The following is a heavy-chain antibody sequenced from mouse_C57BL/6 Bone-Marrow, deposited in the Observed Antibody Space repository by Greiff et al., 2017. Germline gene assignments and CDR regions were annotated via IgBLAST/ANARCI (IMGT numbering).Heavy chain of an antibody. CDR2: GQGLEWIG. Sequence: VQLQESGPELARPWASVKISCQAFYTFSRRVPFALRDTNYWMQWVKQRPGQGLEWIGAIYPGNGDTSYNQKFKGKDTLTADKSSSTAYMQLSSLTSEDAAVDDCAFILRGCAYWCQGTLVTVSA. V-gene: IGHV1-87*01. CDR3: SEDAAVDDCAFILRGCAY. J-gene: IGHJ3*01. D-gene: IGHD1-1*01. CDR1: YTFS.